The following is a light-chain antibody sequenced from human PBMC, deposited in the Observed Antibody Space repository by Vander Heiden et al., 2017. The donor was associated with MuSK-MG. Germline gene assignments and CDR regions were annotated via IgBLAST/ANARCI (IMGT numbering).Light chain of an antibody. J-gene: IGKJ3*01. V-gene: IGKV1-33*01. Sequence: DIQMSQSPSSLSASVGDRVTITCQASQDISNNLNGYQQKPGRAPKLLIYDVSNLEAGVPSKFSGSGSGTDFTFTISSLQPEDVAAYYCQQDNNLPFTFGHGTKVDI. CDR1: QDISNN. CDR2: DVS. CDR3: QQDNNLPFT.